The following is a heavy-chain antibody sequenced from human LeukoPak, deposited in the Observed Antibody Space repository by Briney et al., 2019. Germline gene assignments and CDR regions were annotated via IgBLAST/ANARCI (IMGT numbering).Heavy chain of an antibody. CDR2: ISYDGSNK. V-gene: IGHV3-30-3*01. CDR1: GFTFSSYA. J-gene: IGHJ6*02. D-gene: IGHD4-11*01. Sequence: GGSLRLSCAASGFTFSSYAMHWVRQAPGKGLEWVAVISYDGSNKYYADSVKGRFTISRDNSKNTLYLQMNSLRAEDTAVYYCAKDLRPSNYYYYGMDVWGQGTTVTVSS. CDR3: AKDLRPSNYYYYGMDV.